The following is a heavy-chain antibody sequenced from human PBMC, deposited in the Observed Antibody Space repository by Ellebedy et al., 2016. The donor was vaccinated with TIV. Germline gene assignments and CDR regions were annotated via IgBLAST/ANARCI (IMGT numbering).Heavy chain of an antibody. Sequence: MPGGSLRLSCTVSGDSISSSSHYWGWIRQPPGKGLDWIGLIYYSGSSSSNPSLKSRITIAVDTSKNQFSLKLNSATAADTAVYYCARLLPFFNWFDPWGQGTLVTVSS. CDR1: GDSISSSSHY. CDR2: IYYSGSS. V-gene: IGHV4-39*01. D-gene: IGHD2/OR15-2a*01. CDR3: ARLLPFFNWFDP. J-gene: IGHJ5*02.